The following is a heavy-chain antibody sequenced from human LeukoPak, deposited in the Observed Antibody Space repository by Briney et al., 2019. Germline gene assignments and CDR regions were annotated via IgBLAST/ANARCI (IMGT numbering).Heavy chain of an antibody. CDR2: IYYSGST. CDR3: ARVFPPTGYYGMDV. Sequence: SETLSLTCTVSGGSLSSSSYYWGWIRQPPGKGLEWIGSIYYSGSTYYNPSLKSRVTISVDTSKNQFSLKLSSVTAADTAVYYCARVFPPTGYYGMDVWGQGTTVTVSS. CDR1: GGSLSSSSYY. V-gene: IGHV4-39*07. D-gene: IGHD3-9*01. J-gene: IGHJ6*02.